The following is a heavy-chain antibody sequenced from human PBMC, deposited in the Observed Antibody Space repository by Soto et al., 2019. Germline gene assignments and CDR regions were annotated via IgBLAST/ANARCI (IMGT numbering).Heavy chain of an antibody. Sequence: GASVKVSCKASGFTFTSSAMQWVRQARGQRLEWIGWIVVGSGNTNYAQKFQERVTITRDMSTSTAYMELSSLRSDDTAVYYCARGPPHIAAADSVFDYWGQGTLVTVSS. V-gene: IGHV1-58*02. J-gene: IGHJ4*02. CDR1: GFTFTSSA. D-gene: IGHD6-13*01. CDR2: IVVGSGNT. CDR3: ARGPPHIAAADSVFDY.